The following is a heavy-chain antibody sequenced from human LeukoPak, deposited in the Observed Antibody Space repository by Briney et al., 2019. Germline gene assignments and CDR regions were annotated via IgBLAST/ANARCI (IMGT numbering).Heavy chain of an antibody. D-gene: IGHD5-12*01. V-gene: IGHV3-48*04. CDR3: ARVATSDLDY. CDR2: ISSSSSTI. CDR1: GFTFSSYS. Sequence: GGSLRLSCAASGFTFSSYSMNWVRQAPGKGLEWVSYISSSSSTIYYADSVKGRFTISRDNAKNSLYLQMNSLRAEDTAVYYCARVATSDLDYWGQGTLVTVSS. J-gene: IGHJ4*02.